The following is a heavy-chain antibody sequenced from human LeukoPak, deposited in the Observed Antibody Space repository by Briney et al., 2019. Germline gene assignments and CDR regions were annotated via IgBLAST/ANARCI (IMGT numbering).Heavy chain of an antibody. Sequence: SETLSLTCTVSGGSISSYYWSWIRQPAGKGLEWIGRIYSSGSTNYNPSLKSRVTMSVDTSKNQFSLKLSSVTAADTAVYYCARDQGTVDTSPTVFEYWGQGTLVTVSS. D-gene: IGHD5-18*01. CDR2: IYSSGST. CDR3: ARDQGTVDTSPTVFEY. V-gene: IGHV4-4*07. J-gene: IGHJ4*02. CDR1: GGSISSYY.